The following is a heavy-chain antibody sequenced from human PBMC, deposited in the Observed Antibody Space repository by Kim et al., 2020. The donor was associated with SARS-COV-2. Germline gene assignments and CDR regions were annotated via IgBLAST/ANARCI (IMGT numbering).Heavy chain of an antibody. J-gene: IGHJ5*02. Sequence: SETLSLTCAVYGGSCSGYYWSWIRQPPGKGLEWIGEINHSGSTNYNPSLKSRVTISVDTSKNQFSLKLSAVTAADTAGYYCARGYWFDPWGQGTLVTVSS. V-gene: IGHV4-34*01. CDR1: GGSCSGYY. CDR2: INHSGST. CDR3: ARGYWFDP.